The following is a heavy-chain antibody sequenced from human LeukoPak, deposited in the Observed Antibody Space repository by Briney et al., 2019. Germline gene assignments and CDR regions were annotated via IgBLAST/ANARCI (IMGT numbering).Heavy chain of an antibody. D-gene: IGHD3-3*01. Sequence: GGSLRLSCAASGFTLSAYWMYWVRQAPGKGLEWVSVIYSGGSTYYADSVKGRFTISRDNSKNTLYLQMNSLRAEDTAVYYCAGLDPLFYYMDVWGKGTTVTVSS. CDR2: IYSGGST. CDR3: AGLDPLFYYMDV. J-gene: IGHJ6*03. V-gene: IGHV3-53*01. CDR1: GFTLSAYW.